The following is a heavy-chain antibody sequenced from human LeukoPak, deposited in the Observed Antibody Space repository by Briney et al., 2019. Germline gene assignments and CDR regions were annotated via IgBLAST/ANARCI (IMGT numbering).Heavy chain of an antibody. CDR3: ARDYYDSSGYYRGYFDY. J-gene: IGHJ4*02. D-gene: IGHD3-22*01. Sequence: PGGSLRLSCAASGVTFSSYARHWVRQAPGKGLEWVAVISDDGSNKYYAYSVKGRITISRDNSNNTLYLQMNSLRAEDTAVYYCARDYYDSSGYYRGYFDYWGQGTLVTVSS. CDR2: ISDDGSNK. V-gene: IGHV3-30*04. CDR1: GVTFSSYA.